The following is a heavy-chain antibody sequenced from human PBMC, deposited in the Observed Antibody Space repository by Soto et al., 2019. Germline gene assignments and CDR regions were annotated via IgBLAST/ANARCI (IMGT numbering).Heavy chain of an antibody. J-gene: IGHJ4*02. D-gene: IGHD1-26*01. Sequence: GGFLRLSCAASGFTFSSYAMRWVRQAPGKGLEWVSAISGSGGSTYYADSVKGRFTISRDNSKNTLYLQMNSLRAEDTAVYYCATGSRVGATTYFDYWGQGTLVTVSS. CDR3: ATGSRVGATTYFDY. CDR1: GFTFSSYA. CDR2: ISGSGGST. V-gene: IGHV3-23*01.